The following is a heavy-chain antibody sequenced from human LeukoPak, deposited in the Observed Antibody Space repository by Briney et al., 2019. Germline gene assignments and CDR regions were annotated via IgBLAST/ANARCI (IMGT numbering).Heavy chain of an antibody. CDR2: ISGGGGST. CDR3: AKLGSGWRYFDY. Sequence: GGSLRLSCAASGFTFSTYAMSWVRQAPGKGLGWGSHISGGGGSTYYADSVKGRFTISRDNSKSTLYLQMNSLRAEDTAVYYCAKLGSGWRYFDYWGQGTLVTVSS. CDR1: GFTFSTYA. D-gene: IGHD6-19*01. V-gene: IGHV3-23*01. J-gene: IGHJ4*02.